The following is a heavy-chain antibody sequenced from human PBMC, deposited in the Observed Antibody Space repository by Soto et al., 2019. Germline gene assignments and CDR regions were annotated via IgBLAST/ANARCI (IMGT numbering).Heavy chain of an antibody. J-gene: IGHJ4*02. Sequence: ASVKVSCKASGGTFSSYAISWVRQAPGQGLEWMGGIIPIFGTANYAQKFQGRVTITADESTSTAYMELSSLRSEDTAVHYCARHPGDFWSGPAFDYWGQGTLVTVSS. CDR2: IIPIFGTA. V-gene: IGHV1-69*13. CDR3: ARHPGDFWSGPAFDY. D-gene: IGHD3-3*01. CDR1: GGTFSSYA.